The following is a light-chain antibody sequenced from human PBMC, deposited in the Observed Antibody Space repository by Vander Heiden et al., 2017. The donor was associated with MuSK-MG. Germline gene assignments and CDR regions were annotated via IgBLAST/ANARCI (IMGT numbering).Light chain of an antibody. CDR1: DDINGW. V-gene: IGKV1-5*03. Sequence: IRLTQSPSTLSASVGDRVTITCRASDDINGWLAWYQQKPGRAPHLLIYRTSNLEDGVPSRFSGSGSGTEFTLTISSLQADDFATYYCQQYKHFSSGWTFGRGTRVDI. CDR3: QQYKHFSSGWT. CDR2: RTS. J-gene: IGKJ1*01.